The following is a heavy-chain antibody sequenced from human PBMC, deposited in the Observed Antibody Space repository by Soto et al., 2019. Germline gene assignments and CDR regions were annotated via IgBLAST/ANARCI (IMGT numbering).Heavy chain of an antibody. Sequence: QVHLVQSGAEVKTPGASVKVSCKGSGYAFTTYGITWVRQAPGQGLEWMGWISAHNGNTNYAQKLQGRVTVTRDTSTSTAYMDLRSLRSDDTSVYYCARGRYWDYWGKGGRVTGSS. CDR1: GYAFTTYG. V-gene: IGHV1-18*01. D-gene: IGHD2-8*02. CDR2: ISAHNGNT. J-gene: IGHJ4*02. CDR3: ARGRYWDY.